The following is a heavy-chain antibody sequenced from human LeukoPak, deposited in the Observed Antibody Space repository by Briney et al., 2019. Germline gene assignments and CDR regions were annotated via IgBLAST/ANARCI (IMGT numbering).Heavy chain of an antibody. CDR3: SRGSIVGTILPFDC. D-gene: IGHD2-21*01. V-gene: IGHV3-30*04. J-gene: IGHJ4*02. CDR1: GFSFSSYA. Sequence: GGSLRLSCTASGFSFSSYAMHWVRQAPGKGLEWVAGISYDGANKKYVESVKGRFTISRDNSNNMLYLQMNSLRAEDTAMYYVSRGSIVGTILPFDCCGQGTLVTVSS. CDR2: ISYDGANK.